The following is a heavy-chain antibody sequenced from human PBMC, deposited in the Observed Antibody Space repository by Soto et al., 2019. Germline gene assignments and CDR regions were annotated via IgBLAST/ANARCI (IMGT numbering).Heavy chain of an antibody. CDR2: TYYRSKWYN. J-gene: IGHJ3*02. D-gene: IGHD6-19*01. V-gene: IGHV6-1*01. CDR3: ARRPYQWLPKPYVFDI. Sequence: PSKTLSLTCVISGDSVSSNSAAWNWIRQSPSRGLEWLGRTYYRSKWYNDYAVSVKSRITINPDTSKNQFSLQLNSVTPEDTAVYYCARRPYQWLPKPYVFDIWGHGTMVTVSS. CDR1: GDSVSSNSAA.